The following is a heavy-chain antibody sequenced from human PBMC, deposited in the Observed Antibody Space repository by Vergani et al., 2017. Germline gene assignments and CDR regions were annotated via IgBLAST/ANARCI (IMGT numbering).Heavy chain of an antibody. J-gene: IGHJ4*02. V-gene: IGHV4-39*01. D-gene: IGHD6-6*01. Sequence: QLQLQESGPGLVKPSETLSLTCTVSGGSISSSSYYWGWIRQPPGKGLEWIGSIYYSGSTYYNPSLKSRVTISVDTSKNQFSLKLSSVTAADTAVYYCARGVAARLGVGLYWGQGTLVTVSS. CDR3: ARGVAARLGVGLY. CDR2: IYYSGST. CDR1: GGSISSSSYY.